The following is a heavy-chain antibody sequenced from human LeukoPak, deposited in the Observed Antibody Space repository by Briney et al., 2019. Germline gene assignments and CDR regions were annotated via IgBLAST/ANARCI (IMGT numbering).Heavy chain of an antibody. CDR1: GLTFCNAW. D-gene: IGHD1-20*01. CDR2: IKSKTDGGTT. V-gene: IGHV3-15*01. J-gene: IGHJ4*02. CDR3: PTELTAYFAL. Sequence: GGSLRLSCAASGLTFCNAWMSWVRQAPGKGREWGGRIKSKTDGGTTDYAAPVKHRDTISRDDSKHTLDLQMNSLKTEDTAAYSCPTELTAYFALWGQGSLLTV.